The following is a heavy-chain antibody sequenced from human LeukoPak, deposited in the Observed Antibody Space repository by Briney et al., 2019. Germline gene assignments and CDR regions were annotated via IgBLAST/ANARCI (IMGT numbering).Heavy chain of an antibody. Sequence: SETLSLTCAVYGGSFSDYYWTWIRQPPGKGLEWIGEIDQSGSTNYNPSLKSRVTISVDTSKNQFSLKLSSATAADTAVYFCAGDYGDYYFDYWGQGTLVTVSS. CDR1: GGSFSDYY. V-gene: IGHV4-34*01. CDR2: IDQSGST. D-gene: IGHD4-17*01. J-gene: IGHJ4*02. CDR3: AGDYGDYYFDY.